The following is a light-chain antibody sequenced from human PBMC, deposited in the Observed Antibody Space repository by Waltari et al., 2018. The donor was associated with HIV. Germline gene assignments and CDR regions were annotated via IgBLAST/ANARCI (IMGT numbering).Light chain of an antibody. CDR2: GAS. Sequence: EIVMTHSPAPLSVSQGERGTLSCRASENINTTLAWYQLKPGQAPRLLISGASTRATGIPARFSGSGSGTDFTLNIGTLQSEDFAVYYCQQYNKWPRTFGRGTKVEI. CDR3: QQYNKWPRT. CDR1: ENINTT. J-gene: IGKJ4*02. V-gene: IGKV3-15*01.